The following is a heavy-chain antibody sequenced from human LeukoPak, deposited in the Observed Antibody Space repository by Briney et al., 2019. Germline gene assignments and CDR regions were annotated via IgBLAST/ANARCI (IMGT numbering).Heavy chain of an antibody. V-gene: IGHV4-61*02. Sequence: SETLSLTCTVSGGSISSGSYYWSWLRQPAGKGLEWIGRIYTSGSTNYNPSLKSRITISADTSKYQFSMKLSSVTAADTAVYYCGRVSFVVVTASRCRYFHYYMDVWGKGTTVTISS. CDR1: GGSISSGSYY. CDR2: IYTSGST. J-gene: IGHJ6*03. D-gene: IGHD2-21*02. CDR3: GRVSFVVVTASRCRYFHYYMDV.